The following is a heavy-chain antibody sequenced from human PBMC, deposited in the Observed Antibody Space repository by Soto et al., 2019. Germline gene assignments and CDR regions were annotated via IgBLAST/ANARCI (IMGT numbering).Heavy chain of an antibody. Sequence: QVQLQESGPGLVKPSETLSLTCTVSGGSISSYYWSWIRQPPGKGLECIGYIYYSGSTNYNPSLKSRVTISVDTSKNQFSRKLSSVTAADTAVYYCARRYGDYFDYWGQGTLVTVSS. J-gene: IGHJ4*02. CDR1: GGSISSYY. D-gene: IGHD4-17*01. CDR3: ARRYGDYFDY. CDR2: IYYSGST. V-gene: IGHV4-59*08.